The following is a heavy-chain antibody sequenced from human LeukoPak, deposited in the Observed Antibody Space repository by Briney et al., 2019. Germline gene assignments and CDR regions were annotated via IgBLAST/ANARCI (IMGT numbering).Heavy chain of an antibody. D-gene: IGHD6-13*01. CDR1: GGTLSRYA. V-gene: IGHV1-69*01. CDR3: ARDGGFLTAAGIDP. J-gene: IGHJ5*02. Sequence: GASVKVSCKASGGTLSRYAISWVRQAPGQGLEWMGGIIASFGTANYAQKFQGRVTISADESSGTAYMELSSLRSEDTAVYYCARDGGFLTAAGIDPWGQGTLVTVSS. CDR2: IIASFGTA.